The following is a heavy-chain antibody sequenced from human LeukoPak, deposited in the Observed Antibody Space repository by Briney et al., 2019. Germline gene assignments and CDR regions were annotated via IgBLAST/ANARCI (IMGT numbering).Heavy chain of an antibody. Sequence: GGSLRLSCAASGFTFTNYGMNWVRQAPGKGLQWVSSISGSSSYIYFADSVKGRFTISRDNAKNSLYLQMNSLRAEDTAVYYCARAGGSLDYWGQGTLVTVSS. J-gene: IGHJ4*02. CDR1: GFTFTNYG. CDR3: ARAGGSLDY. D-gene: IGHD2-15*01. CDR2: ISGSSSYI. V-gene: IGHV3-21*04.